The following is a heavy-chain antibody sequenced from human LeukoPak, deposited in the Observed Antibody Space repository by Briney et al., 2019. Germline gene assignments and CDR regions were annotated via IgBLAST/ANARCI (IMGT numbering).Heavy chain of an antibody. CDR2: ISGSGGST. J-gene: IGHJ4*02. Sequence: SGGSLRLSCAASGFTFSSYAMSWVRQAPGKGLEWVSAISGSGGSTYYADSVKGRFTISRDNSKNTLYLQMNSLRAEDTAVYYCAKDLNPFAGTNYFDYWGQGTLVTVSS. CDR1: GFTFSSYA. D-gene: IGHD1-7*01. V-gene: IGHV3-23*01. CDR3: AKDLNPFAGTNYFDY.